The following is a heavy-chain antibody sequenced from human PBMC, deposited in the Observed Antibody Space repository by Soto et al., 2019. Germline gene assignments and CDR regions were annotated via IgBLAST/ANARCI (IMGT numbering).Heavy chain of an antibody. CDR2: ISYDGSNK. V-gene: IGHV3-30-3*01. CDR3: ARHSGSGSHVGAFDI. D-gene: IGHD1-26*01. CDR1: GFTFSSYA. J-gene: IGHJ3*02. Sequence: QVQLVESGGGVVQPGRSLRLSCAASGFTFSSYAMHWVRQAPGKGLEWVAVISYDGSNKYYADSVKGRFTISRDNSKNTLYLQMNSLRAEDTAVYYCARHSGSGSHVGAFDIWGQGTMVTVSS.